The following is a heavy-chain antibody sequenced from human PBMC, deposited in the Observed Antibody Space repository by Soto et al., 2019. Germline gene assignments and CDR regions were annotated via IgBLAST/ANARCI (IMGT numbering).Heavy chain of an antibody. V-gene: IGHV3-23*01. CDR1: GFTFSSYA. CDR2: ISGSGGST. Sequence: SLRLCCAASGFTFSSYAMSWVRQAPGKGLEWVSAISGSGGSTYYVDSVKGRFTISRDNSKNTLYLQMNSLRAEDTAVYYCAKSLLRITMIVVVTQGGYFDYWGQGTLVTVSS. J-gene: IGHJ4*02. CDR3: AKSLLRITMIVVVTQGGYFDY. D-gene: IGHD3-22*01.